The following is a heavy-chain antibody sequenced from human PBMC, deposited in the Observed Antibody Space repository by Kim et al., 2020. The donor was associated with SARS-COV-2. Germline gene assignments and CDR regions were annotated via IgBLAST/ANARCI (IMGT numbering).Heavy chain of an antibody. D-gene: IGHD4-17*01. CDR3: ARGAYGDVSFDY. V-gene: IGHV1-18*01. J-gene: IGHJ4*02. Sequence: KYGQKVQGRIIMTTNTATNTAYMELWSLRSDDKAMYYCARGAYGDVSFDYWGQGTLVTVSS.